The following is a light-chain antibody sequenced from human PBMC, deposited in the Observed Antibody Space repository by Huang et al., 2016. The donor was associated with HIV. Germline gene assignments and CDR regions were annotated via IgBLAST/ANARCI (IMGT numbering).Light chain of an antibody. V-gene: IGKV1-27*01. Sequence: GVRVTLTCRASHEIGNFLAWFQQKPGGIPKLLIYSASTLQLGVPSRFTGRGSGTEFTLTITNLQPEDVATYYCQRYDTAPRAFGPGTKVDIK. CDR2: SAS. J-gene: IGKJ1*01. CDR3: QRYDTAPRA. CDR1: HEIGNF.